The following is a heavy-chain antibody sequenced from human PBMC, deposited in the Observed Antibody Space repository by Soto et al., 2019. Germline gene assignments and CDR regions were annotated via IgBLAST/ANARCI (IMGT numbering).Heavy chain of an antibody. CDR2: IYYSGST. CDR3: ARHMKGWLPRERWLDP. CDR1: GGSISSYY. Sequence: SETLSLTCTVSGGSISSYYWSWIRQPPGKGLEWIGYIYYSGSTNYNPSLKSRVTISVDTSKNQFSLKLSSVTAADTAVYCCARHMKGWLPRERWLDPWGQGTLVTVSS. V-gene: IGHV4-59*08. D-gene: IGHD6-19*01. J-gene: IGHJ5*02.